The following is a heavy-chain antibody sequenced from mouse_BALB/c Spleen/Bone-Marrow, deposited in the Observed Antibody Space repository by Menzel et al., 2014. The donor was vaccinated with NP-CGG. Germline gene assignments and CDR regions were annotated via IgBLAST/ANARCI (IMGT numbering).Heavy chain of an antibody. CDR1: GFTFTSYW. CDR3: ARDGNYRYAMDY. V-gene: IGHV1S81*02. D-gene: IGHD2-1*01. Sequence: VQLQQSGAELVKPGASVKLSCMASGFTFTSYWIHWVKQRPGQGPEWIGEINPSNGRTNYNEKFKSKATLTEGKSSSTAYMQLSSLTSEDSAVYYCARDGNYRYAMDYWGQGTSVTVSS. CDR2: INPSNGRT. J-gene: IGHJ4*01.